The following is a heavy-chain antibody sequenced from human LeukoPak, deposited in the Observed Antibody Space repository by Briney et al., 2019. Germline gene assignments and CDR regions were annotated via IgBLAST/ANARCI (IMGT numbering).Heavy chain of an antibody. CDR2: IYPGDSDT. Sequence: GESLKISCKGYGYSFTNYWIGWVRQMPGKGLEWMGVIYPGDSDTRYNPSFQGQVTISADKSISTAYLQWSSLKASDTAMYYCARLLTSGSNIRDWFDPWGQGTLVTVSS. CDR1: GYSFTNYW. V-gene: IGHV5-51*01. J-gene: IGHJ5*02. D-gene: IGHD3-16*01. CDR3: ARLLTSGSNIRDWFDP.